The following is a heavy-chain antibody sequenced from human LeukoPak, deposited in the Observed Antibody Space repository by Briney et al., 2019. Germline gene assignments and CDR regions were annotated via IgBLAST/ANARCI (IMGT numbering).Heavy chain of an antibody. CDR1: GTTFTGYY. CDR3: ARGLGSSGRATGN. CDR2: INPNSGGT. V-gene: IGHV1-2*02. J-gene: IGHJ4*02. Sequence: GASVKVSCKASGTTFTGYYIHWVGQAPGQGLEWMGWINPNSGGTNYAQKFQGRVTMTRDTSISTAYMELSRLRSDDTAVYYCARGLGSSGRATGNWGQGTLVTVSS. D-gene: IGHD6-19*01.